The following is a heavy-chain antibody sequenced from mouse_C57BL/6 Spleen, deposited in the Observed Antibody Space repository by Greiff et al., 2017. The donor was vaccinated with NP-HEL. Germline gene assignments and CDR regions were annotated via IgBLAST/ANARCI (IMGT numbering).Heavy chain of an antibody. V-gene: IGHV1-82*01. CDR1: GYAFSSSW. Sequence: QVQLQQSGPELVKPGASVKISCKASGYAFSSSWMNWVKQRPGKGLEWIGRIYPGDGDTNYNGKFKGKATLTADKSSSTAYMQLSSLTSEDAAVYFCARETAQATVYFDYWGQGTTLTGSS. D-gene: IGHD3-2*02. CDR2: IYPGDGDT. CDR3: ARETAQATVYFDY. J-gene: IGHJ2*01.